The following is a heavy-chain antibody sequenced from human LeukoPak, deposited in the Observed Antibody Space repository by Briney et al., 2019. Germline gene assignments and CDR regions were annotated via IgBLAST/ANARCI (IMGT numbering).Heavy chain of an antibody. CDR2: ISDDGSNK. D-gene: IGHD4-17*01. Sequence: GGSLRLSCAASGFTFSSYAMNWVRQAPGKGLEWVAVISDDGSNKYYAESVKGQFTISRDNSKNTLYLQMNSLRAEDTAVYYCARAFSTTAFDYWGQGTLVTVSS. CDR1: GFTFSSYA. V-gene: IGHV3-30*04. CDR3: ARAFSTTAFDY. J-gene: IGHJ4*02.